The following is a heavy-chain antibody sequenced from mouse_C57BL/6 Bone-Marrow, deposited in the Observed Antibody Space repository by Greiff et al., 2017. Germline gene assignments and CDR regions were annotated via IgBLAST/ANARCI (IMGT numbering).Heavy chain of an antibody. J-gene: IGHJ1*03. CDR2: IYPGDGDT. V-gene: IGHV1-82*01. CDR3: ARSDYYGSSYWYFDV. Sequence: VKLMESGPELVKPGASVKISCKASGYAFSSSWMNWVKQRPGKGLEWIGRIYPGDGDTNYNGKFKGKATLTADKSYSTAYMQLSSLTSEDSAVYFCARSDYYGSSYWYFDVWGTGTTVTVSS. D-gene: IGHD1-1*01. CDR1: GYAFSSSW.